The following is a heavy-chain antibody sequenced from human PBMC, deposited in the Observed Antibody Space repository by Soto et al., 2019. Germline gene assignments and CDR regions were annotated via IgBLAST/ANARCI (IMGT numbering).Heavy chain of an antibody. Sequence: GGSLRLSCAASGFTFSSYSMNWVRQAPGKGLEWVSSISSSSSYIYYEDSVKGRFTISRDNAKNSLYLQMNSLRAEDTAVYYCARDRGLDYWCVDCYDPWGQVTLGTISS. V-gene: IGHV3-21*01. CDR3: ARDRGLDYWCVDCYDP. CDR1: GFTFSSYS. J-gene: IGHJ5*02. D-gene: IGHD2-15*01. CDR2: ISSSSSYI.